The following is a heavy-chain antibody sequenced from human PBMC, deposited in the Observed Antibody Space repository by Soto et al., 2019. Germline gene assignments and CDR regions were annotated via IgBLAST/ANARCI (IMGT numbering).Heavy chain of an antibody. V-gene: IGHV4-30-4*01. D-gene: IGHD7-27*01. CDR1: SETVSSSYSC. CDR2: IFDSGTT. Sequence: ALACTSCSETVSSSYSCGSWIRQPPGEGLEWIGHIFDSGTTYTNPSLRSQVAISLDTSKNHFSLTLSSVTAADTAVYYCARGPSGDKVHYWGQGALVTVSS. CDR3: ARGPSGDKVHY. J-gene: IGHJ4*02.